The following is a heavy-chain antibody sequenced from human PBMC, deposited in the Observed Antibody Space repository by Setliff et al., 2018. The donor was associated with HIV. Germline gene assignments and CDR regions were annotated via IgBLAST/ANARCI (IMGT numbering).Heavy chain of an antibody. D-gene: IGHD3-10*01. Sequence: GGSLRLSCAATGFTFSDYSMTWVRQAPGKGLEWVSVIYSDGSNTYYADSVKGRFTISRDNSKSTLYLQMNSLRAEDTAIYYCAKTSRVREYNSPFDSWGQGTLVTVSS. CDR3: AKTSRVREYNSPFDS. CDR1: GFTFSDYS. CDR2: IYSDGSNT. V-gene: IGHV3-23*03. J-gene: IGHJ4*02.